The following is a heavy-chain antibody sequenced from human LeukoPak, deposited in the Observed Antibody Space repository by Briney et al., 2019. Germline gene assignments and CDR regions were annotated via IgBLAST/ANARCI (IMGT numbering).Heavy chain of an antibody. J-gene: IGHJ4*02. CDR3: ARDGLPVTLDK. CDR2: VNPDMSEK. CDR1: GFTFNRHW. V-gene: IGHV3-7*01. D-gene: IGHD4-11*01. Sequence: GGSLRLSCAASGFTFNRHWMTWVRQAPGKGLEWIANVNPDMSEKNYVESVKGRFTISRDKVKNSLYLQMNSLRGDDTAVYYCARDGLPVTLDKWGQGTLVTVSS.